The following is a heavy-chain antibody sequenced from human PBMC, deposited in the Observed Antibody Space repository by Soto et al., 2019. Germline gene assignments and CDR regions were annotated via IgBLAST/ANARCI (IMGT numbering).Heavy chain of an antibody. CDR3: ARDRGYCSRTSCYIVAPRSMWSYHYGMDV. J-gene: IGHJ6*02. CDR1: GVSISASY. CDR2: FYSSGNT. Sequence: SETLSLTCTVSGVSISASYWNWIRQPAGKGLEWIGRFYSSGNTNYNPSLRSRVTMSVDTSKNQFSLKLGSVTAADTAVYYCARDRGYCSRTSCYIVAPRSMWSYHYGMDVCVQGTTVTVSS. D-gene: IGHD2-2*02. V-gene: IGHV4-4*07.